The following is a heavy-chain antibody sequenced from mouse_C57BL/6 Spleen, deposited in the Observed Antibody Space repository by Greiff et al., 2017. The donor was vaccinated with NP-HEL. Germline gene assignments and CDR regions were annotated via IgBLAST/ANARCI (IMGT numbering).Heavy chain of an antibody. CDR3: AIGMDSLYAMDY. V-gene: IGHV1-74*01. Sequence: VQLQQPGAELVKPGASVKVSCKASGYTFTSYWMHWVKQRPGQGLEWIGRIHPSDSDTNYNQKFKGQATLTVDKSSSTAYMHLSRLTAEDSAIYYCAIGMDSLYAMDYWGQGTSVTVSS. D-gene: IGHD2-3*01. J-gene: IGHJ4*01. CDR2: IHPSDSDT. CDR1: GYTFTSYW.